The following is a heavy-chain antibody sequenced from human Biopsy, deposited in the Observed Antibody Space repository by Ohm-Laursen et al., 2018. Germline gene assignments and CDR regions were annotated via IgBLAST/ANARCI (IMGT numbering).Heavy chain of an antibody. CDR3: ARLYRLDDYWNDDPPDAFDV. CDR1: GGSIRSDY. J-gene: IGHJ3*01. CDR2: ISGRGAT. Sequence: SDTLSLTCTVSGGSIRSDYWSWIRQSPRKGLEWIGHISGRGATNYNPSLRGRVTISVDTSKNQFSLKLNSVTAADTAVFFCARLYRLDDYWNDDPPDAFDVWGQGTMVTVSS. D-gene: IGHD3-3*01. V-gene: IGHV4-59*07.